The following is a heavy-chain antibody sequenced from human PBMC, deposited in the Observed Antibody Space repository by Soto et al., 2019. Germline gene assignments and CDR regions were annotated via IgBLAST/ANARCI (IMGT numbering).Heavy chain of an antibody. CDR1: GFTFSSYG. J-gene: IGHJ4*02. CDR3: AKPLLWFGELLSLDY. D-gene: IGHD3-10*01. Sequence: GGSLILSCAASGFTFSSYGMHWVRQAPGKGLEWVAVISYDGSNKYYADSVKGRFTISRDNSKNTLYLQMNSLRAEDTAVYYCAKPLLWFGELLSLDYWGQGTLVTVSS. V-gene: IGHV3-30*18. CDR2: ISYDGSNK.